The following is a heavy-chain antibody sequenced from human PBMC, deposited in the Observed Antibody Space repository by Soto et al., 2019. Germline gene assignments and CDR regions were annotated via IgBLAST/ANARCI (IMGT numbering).Heavy chain of an antibody. D-gene: IGHD3-22*01. CDR3: AKGYYYDSSGYYPMRLFDS. CDR2: ISGSGGST. V-gene: IGHV3-23*01. Sequence: PGGSLRLSCAVSGFTFSTYAMSWVRQAPGKGLEWVSTISGSGGSTYYPDSVKGRFTISRDNSRNTLYLQMNSLRVEDTAIYYCAKGYYYDSSGYYPMRLFDSWGQGTLVTVSS. J-gene: IGHJ4*02. CDR1: GFTFSTYA.